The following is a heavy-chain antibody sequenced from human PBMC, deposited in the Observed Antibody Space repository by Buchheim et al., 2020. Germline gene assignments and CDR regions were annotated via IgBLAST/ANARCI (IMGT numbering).Heavy chain of an antibody. CDR2: ISGSGGST. V-gene: IGHV3-23*01. Sequence: EVQLLESGGGLVQPGGSLRLSCAASGFTFSSYAMSWVRQAPGQGLEWVAAISGSGGSTYYADSVQGRFTISRDNSTNTLYLQMNSLRAEDTAVYYCAKDIKRDYRGRQLDKYYYYGMDVWGQGTT. J-gene: IGHJ6*02. D-gene: IGHD5-24*01. CDR3: AKDIKRDYRGRQLDKYYYYGMDV. CDR1: GFTFSSYA.